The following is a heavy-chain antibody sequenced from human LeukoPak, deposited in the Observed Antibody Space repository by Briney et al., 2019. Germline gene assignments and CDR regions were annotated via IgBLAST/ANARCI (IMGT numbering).Heavy chain of an antibody. CDR3: ATPVQSPYDY. CDR1: GFTFSHYS. CDR2: ISGSGGST. Sequence: GGSLRLSCAATGFTFSHYSMNWVRQAPGKGLEWVSAISGSGGSTYYADSVKGRFTISRDNSKNTLYLQMNSLRAEDTAVYYCATPVQSPYDYWGQGTLVTVSS. J-gene: IGHJ4*02. D-gene: IGHD1-1*01. V-gene: IGHV3-23*01.